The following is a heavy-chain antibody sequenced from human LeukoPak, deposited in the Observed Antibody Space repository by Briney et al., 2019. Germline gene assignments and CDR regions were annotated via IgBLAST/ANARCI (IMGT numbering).Heavy chain of an antibody. J-gene: IGHJ5*02. CDR2: MNPNSGNT. D-gene: IGHD3-10*01. V-gene: IGHV1-8*01. Sequence: GASVKVSCKASGYTFTSYDINWVRQATGQGLEWMGWMNPNSGNTGYAQKFQGRVTMTRNTSISTAYMELSSLRSEDTAVYYCARGKSRHYYGPGIPWGQGTLVTVSS. CDR3: ARGKSRHYYGPGIP. CDR1: GYTFTSYD.